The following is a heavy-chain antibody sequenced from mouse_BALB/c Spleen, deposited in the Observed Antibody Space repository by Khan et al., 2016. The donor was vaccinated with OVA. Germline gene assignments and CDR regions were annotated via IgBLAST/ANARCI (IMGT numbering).Heavy chain of an antibody. CDR1: GFTFSRYA. V-gene: IGHV5-6-5*01. J-gene: IGHJ4*01. CDR3: ARNFAMDY. CDR2: ISGGGST. Sequence: EVQLQESGGGLVKPGGSLKLSCAASGFTFSRYAMSWVRQSPEKRLEWVASISGGGSTYYPDSVKGRFTISRDNARNILYLQMSSLRSEDTAMYHCARNFAMDYWGQGTSVTVSS.